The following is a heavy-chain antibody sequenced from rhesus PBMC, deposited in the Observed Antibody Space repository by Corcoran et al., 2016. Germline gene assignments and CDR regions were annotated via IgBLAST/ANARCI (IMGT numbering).Heavy chain of an antibody. Sequence: QVQLQESGPGLVKPSETLSLTCAVSGGSFSRYWWSWVRQPPGKGLEGIGEINGNSGSTNYNPSLKSRVTLSNDASKKQFSLRLSSVTAADTAVYYCASVLRGLSYFDYWGQGVLVTVSS. J-gene: IGHJ4*01. CDR1: GGSFSRYW. V-gene: IGHV4-80*01. CDR2: INGNSGST. CDR3: ASVLRGLSYFDY.